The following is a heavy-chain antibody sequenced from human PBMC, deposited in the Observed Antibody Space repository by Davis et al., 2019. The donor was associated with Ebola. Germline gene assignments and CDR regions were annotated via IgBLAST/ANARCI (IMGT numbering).Heavy chain of an antibody. D-gene: IGHD6-13*01. J-gene: IGHJ4*02. CDR2: ISYDGSNK. V-gene: IGHV3-30*03. CDR1: GFTFSSYG. Sequence: GGSLRLSCAASGFTFSSYGMHWVRQAPGKGLEWVAVISYDGSNKYYADSVKGRFTISRDNSKNTLYLQMNSLRPDDTAVYYCARDLIVAASYDFFDYWGQGTLVTVSS. CDR3: ARDLIVAASYDFFDY.